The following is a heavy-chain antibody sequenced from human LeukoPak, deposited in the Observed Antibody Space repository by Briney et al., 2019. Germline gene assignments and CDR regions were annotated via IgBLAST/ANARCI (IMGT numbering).Heavy chain of an antibody. Sequence: PGGSLRLSCAASGFTFSTYAMSWVRQAPGKGLEWVSAISGGGGSTNYADSVKGRFTISRDNAKNTLYLQMNSLRAEDTAVYYCARRIAAAAAPYYFDYWGQGTLVTVSS. J-gene: IGHJ4*02. CDR2: ISGGGGST. D-gene: IGHD6-13*01. V-gene: IGHV3-23*01. CDR3: ARRIAAAAAPYYFDY. CDR1: GFTFSTYA.